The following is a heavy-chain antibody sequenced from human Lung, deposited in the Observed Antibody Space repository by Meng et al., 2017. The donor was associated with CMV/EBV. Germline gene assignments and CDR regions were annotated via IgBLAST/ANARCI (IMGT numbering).Heavy chain of an antibody. V-gene: IGHV3-9*01. CDR3: AKDFYSTSLYYFDY. D-gene: IGHD2-2*01. CDR1: GFTFGDYA. CDR2: ITYKSGST. J-gene: IGHJ4*02. Sequence: RISCAASGFTFGDYAMHWVRQVPGKGLEWVSGITYKSGSTGYADSVKGRFTISRDNARNSLYLQMNNLRAEDTALYYCAKDFYSTSLYYFDYWGQGTLVTVSS.